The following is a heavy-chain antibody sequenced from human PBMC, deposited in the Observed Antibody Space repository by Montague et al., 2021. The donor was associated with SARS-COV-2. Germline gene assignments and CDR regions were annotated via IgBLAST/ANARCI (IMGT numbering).Heavy chain of an antibody. Sequence: TLSLTCTVSGGPISSSSYYWGWIRQPPGKGLEWIGSIYYSGSTXXNPSLKSRVTISVDTSKNQFSLKLSSVTAADTAVYYCARFPYYYDSSSSFDYWGQGTLVTVSS. CDR3: ARFPYYYDSSSSFDY. D-gene: IGHD3-22*01. CDR2: IYYSGST. CDR1: GGPISSSSYY. J-gene: IGHJ4*02. V-gene: IGHV4-39*01.